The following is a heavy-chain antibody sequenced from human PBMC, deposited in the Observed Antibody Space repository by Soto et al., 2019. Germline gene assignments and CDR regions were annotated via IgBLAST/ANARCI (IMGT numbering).Heavy chain of an antibody. CDR3: VRGTVPAAAPWFDP. CDR1: GGSISSGDYY. Sequence: PSETLSLTCTVSGGSISSGDYYWSWIRQPPGKGLEWIGYIYYSGSTYYNPSLKSRVTISVDTSKNQFSLKLSSVTAADTAVYYCVRGTVPAAAPWFDPWGQGTLVTVSS. CDR2: IYYSGST. J-gene: IGHJ5*02. D-gene: IGHD2-2*01. V-gene: IGHV4-30-4*01.